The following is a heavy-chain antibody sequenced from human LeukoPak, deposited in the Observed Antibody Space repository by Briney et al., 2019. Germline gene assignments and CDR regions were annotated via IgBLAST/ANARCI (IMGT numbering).Heavy chain of an antibody. D-gene: IGHD3-3*01. J-gene: IGHJ3*02. V-gene: IGHV4-61*02. CDR3: ARGRITIFGVAGDAFDI. Sequence: SETLSLTCTVSGGSISSGSYYWSWIRQPAGKGLEWIGRIYTSGSTNYNPSLKSRVTISVDTSKNQFSLKLSSVTAADTAVYYCARGRITIFGVAGDAFDIWGQGTMVTVSS. CDR2: IYTSGST. CDR1: GGSISSGSYY.